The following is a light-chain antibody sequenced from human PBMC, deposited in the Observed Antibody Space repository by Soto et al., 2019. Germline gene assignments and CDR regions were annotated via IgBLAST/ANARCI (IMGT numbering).Light chain of an antibody. CDR2: EVS. V-gene: IGLV2-8*01. Sequence: QSALTQPPSASGSPGQSVTISCTGTSSDVGGYNFVSWYQQHPGKAPKLLIYEVSKRPSGVPDRFSGSKSGNTASLTVSGLQAEDDADYYCSSYVGSNNYVFGTGTKLTVL. CDR1: SSDVGGYNF. J-gene: IGLJ1*01. CDR3: SSYVGSNNYV.